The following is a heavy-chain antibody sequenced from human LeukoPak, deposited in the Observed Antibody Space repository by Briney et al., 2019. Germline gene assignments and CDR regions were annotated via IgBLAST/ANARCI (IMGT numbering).Heavy chain of an antibody. V-gene: IGHV3-15*01. Sequence: GGSLRLSCAASVFTSTSPGMSWVRQAPGKGLEWVGRIKSKTDGGTTDYAAPVKGRFTISRDDSKNTLYLQMNSLKTEDTAVYYCTTVGQWLVRDLWNYWGQGTLVTVSS. CDR2: IKSKTDGGTT. J-gene: IGHJ4*02. D-gene: IGHD6-19*01. CDR3: TTVGQWLVRDLWNY. CDR1: VFTSTSPG.